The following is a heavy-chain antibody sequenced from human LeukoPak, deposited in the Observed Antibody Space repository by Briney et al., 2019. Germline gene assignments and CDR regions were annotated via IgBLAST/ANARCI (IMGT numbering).Heavy chain of an antibody. J-gene: IGHJ4*02. CDR1: GFNFSNYA. Sequence: GRSLRLSCAASGFNFSNYAMHWVRQAPGKGLEWVAVISYDGRKEYSADSVKGRFAISRDNAKNSLYLQMNSLRAEDTAVYYCARDHYNWTPDQGYKVFDYWGQGSLVTVSS. D-gene: IGHD1-20*01. CDR3: ARDHYNWTPDQGYKVFDY. V-gene: IGHV3-30*09. CDR2: ISYDGRKE.